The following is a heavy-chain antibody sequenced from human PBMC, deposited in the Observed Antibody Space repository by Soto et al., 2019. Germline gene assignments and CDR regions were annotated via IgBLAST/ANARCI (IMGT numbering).Heavy chain of an antibody. D-gene: IGHD4-17*01. V-gene: IGHV4-39*01. J-gene: IGHJ6*03. Sequence: SETLSLTCTVSGGSISSSSYYWGWIRQPPGKGLEWIGSIYYSGSTYYNPSLKSRVTISVDTSKNQFSLKLSSVTAADTAVYYCARHGPDYGDFYYYYYYYMDVWGKGTTVTVSS. CDR3: ARHGPDYGDFYYYYYYYMDV. CDR1: GGSISSSSYY. CDR2: IYYSGST.